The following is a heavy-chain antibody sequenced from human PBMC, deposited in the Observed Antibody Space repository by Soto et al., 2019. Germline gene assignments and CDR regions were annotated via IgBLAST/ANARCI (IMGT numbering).Heavy chain of an antibody. D-gene: IGHD3-10*01. V-gene: IGHV5-51*01. J-gene: IGHJ6*02. Sequence: GGSLITYCKCSGYSFTSYWILLVRQLPGNSLEWMGIIYAGESDTRYSPSFQGQVTTSADKSISTAYLQWSSLKASDTAMYYCARHYYGSGSTTYSSYGMDVWGQGTTVTVSS. CDR3: ARHYYGSGSTTYSSYGMDV. CDR1: GYSFTSYW. CDR2: IYAGESDT.